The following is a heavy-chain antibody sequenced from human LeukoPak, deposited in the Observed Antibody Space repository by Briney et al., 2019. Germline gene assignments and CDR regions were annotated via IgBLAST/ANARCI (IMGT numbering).Heavy chain of an antibody. V-gene: IGHV1-69*13. Sequence: SVKVSCKASGGTFSSYAISWVRQAPGQGLEWMGGIIPIFGTANYAQKFQGRVTITADESTSTAYMELSSLRSEDTAVYYCARVDLGLLPTNFFDYWGQGTLVTVSS. CDR1: GGTFSSYA. D-gene: IGHD3-22*01. CDR2: IIPIFGTA. CDR3: ARVDLGLLPTNFFDY. J-gene: IGHJ4*02.